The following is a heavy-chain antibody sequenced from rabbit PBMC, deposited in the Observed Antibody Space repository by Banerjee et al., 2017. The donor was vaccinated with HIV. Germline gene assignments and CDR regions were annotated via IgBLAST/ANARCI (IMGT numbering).Heavy chain of an antibody. CDR1: GFSLSSNYY. CDR2: IYADSSGRT. J-gene: IGHJ4*01. CDR3: ARHGSGTFKL. D-gene: IGHD1-1*01. Sequence: QSLEESGGDLVKPGASLTLTCTTSGFSLSSNYYMCWVHQAPGKGLEWIACIYADSSGRTYYASWAKGRFTISKTSSTTVTLQMNSLTAADTATYFCARHGSGTFKLWGQGTLVTVS. V-gene: IGHV1S40*01.